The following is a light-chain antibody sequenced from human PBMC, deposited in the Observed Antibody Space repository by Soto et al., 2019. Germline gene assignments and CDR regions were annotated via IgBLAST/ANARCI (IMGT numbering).Light chain of an antibody. J-gene: IGKJ1*01. V-gene: IGKV3-20*01. CDR3: QQYGSSPPWT. CDR2: GAS. Sequence: EIVLTQSPGTLSLSPGERATLSCRASQSVSSSYLAWYQQKPGQAPRLLIYGASSRATGIPDRFSGSGSGTDFTLTISRLEPEDFAVYDCQQYGSSPPWTFGQRTKVEIK. CDR1: QSVSSSY.